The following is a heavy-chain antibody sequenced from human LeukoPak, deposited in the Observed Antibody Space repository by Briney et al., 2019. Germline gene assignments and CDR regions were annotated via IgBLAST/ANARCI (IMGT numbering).Heavy chain of an antibody. D-gene: IGHD3-10*01. J-gene: IGHJ4*02. V-gene: IGHV3-48*02. CDR3: ARNRGYYGSGSYYNDY. CDR2: ISSTGGTT. CDR1: GFTFSSYS. Sequence: GGSLRLSCALSGFTFSSYSMTWVRRAPAKGLEWLSYISSTGGTTYYANSVKGRFTISRDNARNSLYLQMNSLRDEDTAVYYCARNRGYYGSGSYYNDYWGQGTLVTVSS.